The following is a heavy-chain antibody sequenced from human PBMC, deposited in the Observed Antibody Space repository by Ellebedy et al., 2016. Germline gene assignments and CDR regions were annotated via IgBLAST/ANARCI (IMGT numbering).Heavy chain of an antibody. CDR1: GYTFTGYY. V-gene: IGHV1-2*02. D-gene: IGHD3-3*01. CDR3: ASLFEGFSPFDP. CDR2: INPNSGGT. Sequence: ASVKVSCXASGYTFTGYYMHWVRQAPGQGLEWMGWINPNSGGTNYAQKFQGRVTMTRDTYISTAYMELSRLRSDDTAVYYCASLFEGFSPFDPWGQGTLVTVSS. J-gene: IGHJ5*02.